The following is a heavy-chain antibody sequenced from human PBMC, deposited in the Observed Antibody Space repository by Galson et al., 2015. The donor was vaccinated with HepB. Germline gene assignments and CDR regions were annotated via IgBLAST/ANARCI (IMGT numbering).Heavy chain of an antibody. Sequence: SLRLSCAASGFTFSTYWMHWARQAPGKGLVWVSHINIDGSDIKYADSVRGRFTISRDNARNTLDLQMNSLTAEDTATYYCVRGSSDWHGLDYWGQGALVIGSS. CDR2: INIDGSDI. CDR1: GFTFSTYW. D-gene: IGHD6-19*01. CDR3: VRGSSDWHGLDY. J-gene: IGHJ4*02. V-gene: IGHV3-74*01.